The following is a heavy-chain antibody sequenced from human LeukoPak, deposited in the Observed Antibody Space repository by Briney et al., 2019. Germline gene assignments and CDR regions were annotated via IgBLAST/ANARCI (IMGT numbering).Heavy chain of an antibody. CDR1: GGSISSGDYY. CDR3: ARGLRYFDWAIDY. V-gene: IGHV4-30-4*01. Sequence: SETLSLTCTVSGGSISSGDYYWGWIRQPPGTGLEWIGYIYYSGSTYYNPSLKSRVTISVDTSKNQFSLKLSSVTAADTAVYYCARGLRYFDWAIDYWGQGTLVTVSS. D-gene: IGHD3-9*01. CDR2: IYYSGST. J-gene: IGHJ4*02.